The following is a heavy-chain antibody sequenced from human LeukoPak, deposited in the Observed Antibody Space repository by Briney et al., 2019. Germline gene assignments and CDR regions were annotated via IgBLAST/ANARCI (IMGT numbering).Heavy chain of an antibody. J-gene: IGHJ6*03. D-gene: IGHD3-22*01. CDR1: GGSISSSNW. V-gene: IGHV4-4*02. CDR3: ARGPSGYYSYYYYYYMDV. CDR2: IYHSGST. Sequence: SETLSLTCAVSGGSISSSNWWSWVRQPPGKGLEWIGEIYHSGSTNYNPSLKSRVTISVDKSKNQFSLKLSSVTAADTAVYYCARGPSGYYSYYYYYYMDVWGKGTTVTVSS.